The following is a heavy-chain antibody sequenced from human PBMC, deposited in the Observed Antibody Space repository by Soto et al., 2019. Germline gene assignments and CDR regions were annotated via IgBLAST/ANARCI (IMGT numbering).Heavy chain of an antibody. V-gene: IGHV1-69*13. CDR2: IIPISDTT. CDR1: GGTFSSYT. CDR3: ARSQGSSTSLEIYYYYHYGMDV. J-gene: IGHJ6*02. D-gene: IGHD2-2*01. Sequence: GASVKVSCKASGGTFSSYTICWVRQAPGQGLEWMGGIIPISDTTNYAQKFQGRVTITAGESTSTAYMELSSLRSEDTAVYYCARSQGSSTSLEIYYYYHYGMDVWGQGTTVTVSS.